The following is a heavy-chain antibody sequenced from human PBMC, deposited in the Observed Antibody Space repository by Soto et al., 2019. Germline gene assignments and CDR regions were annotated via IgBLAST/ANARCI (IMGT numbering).Heavy chain of an antibody. J-gene: IGHJ5*02. V-gene: IGHV3-23*01. D-gene: IGHD3-22*01. Sequence: TGGSLRLSCAASGFTFSSYAMSWVRQAPGKGLEWVSAISGSGGSTYYADSVKGRFTISRDNSKNTLYLQMNSLRAEDTAVYYCAKDPYYYDSSGLLQSWFDPWGQGTLVTVSS. CDR1: GFTFSSYA. CDR2: ISGSGGST. CDR3: AKDPYYYDSSGLLQSWFDP.